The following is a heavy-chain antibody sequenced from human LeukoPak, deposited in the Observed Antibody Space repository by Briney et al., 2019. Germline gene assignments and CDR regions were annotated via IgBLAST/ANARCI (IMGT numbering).Heavy chain of an antibody. J-gene: IGHJ4*02. CDR2: ISSSGTYI. V-gene: IGHV3-21*01. CDR3: ARGWYGSGSYSDY. D-gene: IGHD3-10*01. CDR1: GFTFSTYS. Sequence: PRGSLRLSCAASGFTFSTYSMNWVRQAPGKGLEWVSSISSSGTYIYYADSVKGRFTISRDNANNSLYLQMNSLRAEDTAVYYCARGWYGSGSYSDYWGQRTLVTVSS.